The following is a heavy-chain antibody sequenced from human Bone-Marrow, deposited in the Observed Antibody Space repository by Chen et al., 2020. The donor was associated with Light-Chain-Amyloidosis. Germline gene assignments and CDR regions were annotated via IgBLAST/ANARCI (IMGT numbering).Heavy chain of an antibody. CDR2: IYPDDSDA. J-gene: IGHJ4*02. V-gene: IGHV5-51*01. CDR1: GYTFHNYW. D-gene: IGHD5-12*01. CDR3: ARRRDGYNFDY. Sequence: EVQLEQSGPEGNKPGESLKISCKGSGYTFHNYWNGWGRQMPGKGLGWMGGIYPDDSDARYRPSFYGQVTISADKSITTAYLQWRSLKASDTAMYYCARRRDGYNFDYWGQGTLVTVSS.